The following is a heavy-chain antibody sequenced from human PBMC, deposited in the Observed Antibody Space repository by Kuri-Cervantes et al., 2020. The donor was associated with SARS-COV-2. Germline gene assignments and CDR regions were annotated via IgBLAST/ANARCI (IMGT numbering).Heavy chain of an antibody. J-gene: IGHJ4*02. D-gene: IGHD6-13*01. Sequence: ASVKVSCKASGYTFTSYGISWVRQAPGQGLEWMGWISAYNGNTNYAQKLQGRVTMTTDTSTSTAYMELRSLRSDDTAVYYCAREDSSSWLYSYDYWGQGTLVTVSS. CDR1: GYTFTSYG. CDR2: ISAYNGNT. CDR3: AREDSSSWLYSYDY. V-gene: IGHV1-18*01.